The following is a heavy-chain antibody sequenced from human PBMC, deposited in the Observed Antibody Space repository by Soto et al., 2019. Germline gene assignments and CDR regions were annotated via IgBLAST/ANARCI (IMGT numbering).Heavy chain of an antibody. CDR2: ISAYNGNT. J-gene: IGHJ4*02. Sequence: QVQLVQSGAEVKKPGASVKVSCKASGYTFTSYGISWVRQAPGQGLEWMGWISAYNGNTNYAQKLQGRVTMTTDTCASTAYMELRSLRSDDTAVYYCARDLAKDYYGSGSPAFGYWGQGTLVTVSS. CDR1: GYTFTSYG. D-gene: IGHD3-10*01. CDR3: ARDLAKDYYGSGSPAFGY. V-gene: IGHV1-18*01.